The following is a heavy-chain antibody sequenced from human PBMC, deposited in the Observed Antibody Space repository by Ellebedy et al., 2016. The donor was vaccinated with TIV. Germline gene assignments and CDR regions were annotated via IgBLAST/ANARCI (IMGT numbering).Heavy chain of an antibody. CDR3: AKDSYDSSGYSDY. CDR2: ISYTGGSQ. CDR1: GFTFSSHA. Sequence: GGSLRLSCAASGFTFSSHAMHWVRQAPGKGLEWVATISYTGGSQNYADSVKGRFTISRDNSKNTLYLQMNSLRAEDTAVYYCAKDSYDSSGYSDYWGQGTLVTVSS. V-gene: IGHV3-30-3*01. D-gene: IGHD3-22*01. J-gene: IGHJ4*02.